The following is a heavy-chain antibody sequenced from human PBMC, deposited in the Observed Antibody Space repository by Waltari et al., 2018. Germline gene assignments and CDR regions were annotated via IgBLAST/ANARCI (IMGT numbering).Heavy chain of an antibody. CDR2: IYYSGGT. D-gene: IGHD6-25*01. V-gene: IGHV4-59*12. J-gene: IGHJ4*02. Sequence: QVQLQESGPGLVKPSETLSLTCTVSGGSISSYYWSWIRQPPGKGLEWIGYIYYSGGTYYNPSLKSRVTISVDTSKNQFSLKLSSVTAADTAVYYCARDRSSGMSDYWGQGTLVTVSS. CDR3: ARDRSSGMSDY. CDR1: GGSISSYY.